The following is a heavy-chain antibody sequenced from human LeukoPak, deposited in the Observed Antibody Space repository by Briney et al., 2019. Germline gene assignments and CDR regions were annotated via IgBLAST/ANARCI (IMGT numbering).Heavy chain of an antibody. Sequence: ASVKVSCKASGYTFTSYYMHWVRQAPGQGLEWMGIINPSGGSTSYAQKFQGRVTMTRDMSTSTVYMELSSLRSEDTAVYYCARARGGGYAVAEFDYWGQGTLVTVSS. J-gene: IGHJ4*02. CDR3: ARARGGGYAVAEFDY. CDR2: INPSGGST. CDR1: GYTFTSYY. D-gene: IGHD5-12*01. V-gene: IGHV1-46*01.